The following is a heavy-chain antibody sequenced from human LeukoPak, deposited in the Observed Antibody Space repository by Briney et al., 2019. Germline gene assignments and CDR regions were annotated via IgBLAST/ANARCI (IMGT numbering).Heavy chain of an antibody. V-gene: IGHV4-59*01. CDR1: GGSISSYY. D-gene: IGHD3-10*01. CDR2: IYYSGST. Sequence: SETLSLTCTVSGGSISSYYWSWIRQPAGKGLEGIGYIYYSGSTNYNPSLKSRVTTSVDTSKNQFSLKLSSVTAADTAVYYCARASGSGPFQHWGQGTLVTVSS. J-gene: IGHJ1*01. CDR3: ARASGSGPFQH.